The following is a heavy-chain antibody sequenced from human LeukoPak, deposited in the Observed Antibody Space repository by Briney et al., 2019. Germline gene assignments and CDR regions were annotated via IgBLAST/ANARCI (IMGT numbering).Heavy chain of an antibody. D-gene: IGHD3-16*02. Sequence: SVKVSCKASGYTFTSYGISWVRQAPGQGLEWMGGIIPIFGTANYAQKFQGRVTITADKSTSTAYMELSSLRSEDTAVYYCAREYYDYVWGSYHRPDYWGQGTLVTVSS. CDR1: GYTFTSYG. CDR3: AREYYDYVWGSYHRPDY. J-gene: IGHJ4*02. V-gene: IGHV1-69*06. CDR2: IIPIFGTA.